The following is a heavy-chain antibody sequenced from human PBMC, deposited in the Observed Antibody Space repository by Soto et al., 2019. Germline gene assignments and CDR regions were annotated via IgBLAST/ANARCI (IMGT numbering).Heavy chain of an antibody. CDR1: CCSIHSKY. CDR2: IYYSGST. CDR3: ARANRPITMTYLNWFDP. J-gene: IGHJ5*02. V-gene: IGHV4-59*12. D-gene: IGHD3-22*01. Sequence: TSETPSPTRPVFCCSIHSKYWSWVPQPPGEGLEWIGYIYYSGSTYYNPSLKSRVTISVDTSKNRFSLNLNSVTAADTAVYYCARANRPITMTYLNWFDPWGQGTLVTVSS.